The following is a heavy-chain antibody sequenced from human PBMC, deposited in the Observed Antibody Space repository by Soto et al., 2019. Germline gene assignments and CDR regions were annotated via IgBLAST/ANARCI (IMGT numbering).Heavy chain of an antibody. CDR2: IHHTGRT. J-gene: IGHJ6*03. V-gene: IGHV4-4*08. Sequence: PSETLSLTCIVSGDSVSGPYWSWIRQPPGKGLEWIGNIHHTGRTNYNPSLRSRATMSVDTSKNQFSLNLDSMTAADTAVYYCARSISGVRTFYFYSYMDVWGKGTTVTVSS. CDR3: ARSISGVRTFYFYSYMDV. CDR1: GDSVSGPY. D-gene: IGHD7-27*01.